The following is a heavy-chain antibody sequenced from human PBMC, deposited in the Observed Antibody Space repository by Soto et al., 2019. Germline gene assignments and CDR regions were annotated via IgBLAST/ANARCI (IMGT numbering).Heavy chain of an antibody. D-gene: IGHD4-17*01. CDR1: GGSISSSSYY. J-gene: IGHJ5*02. Sequence: SETLSLTCTVSGGSISSSSYYWGWIRQPPGKGLEWIGSIYYSGSTYYNPSLKSRVTISVGTSKNQFSLKLSSVTAADTAVYYCARAGYGDYVGWFDPWGQGTLVTVSS. CDR3: ARAGYGDYVGWFDP. CDR2: IYYSGST. V-gene: IGHV4-39*07.